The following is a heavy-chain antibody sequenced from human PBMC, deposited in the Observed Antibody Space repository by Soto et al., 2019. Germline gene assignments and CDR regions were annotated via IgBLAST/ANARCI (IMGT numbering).Heavy chain of an antibody. Sequence: PGGSLRLSCAVSGFTLTNYWMAWVRQAPGKGLEWVANIKPDGSLKSYVASVKGRFTISRDSANNSLYLQMNSLRAEDTAVYYCAQDSLSVPKYWGRGTLVTVSS. V-gene: IGHV3-7*01. D-gene: IGHD6-19*01. CDR1: GFTLTNYW. J-gene: IGHJ4*02. CDR2: IKPDGSLK. CDR3: AQDSLSVPKY.